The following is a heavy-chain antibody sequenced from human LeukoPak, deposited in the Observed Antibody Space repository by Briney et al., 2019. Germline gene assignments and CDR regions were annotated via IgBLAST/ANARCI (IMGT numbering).Heavy chain of an antibody. CDR2: IYYTWST. Sequence: SETLSLTCTVSGGFISNYYWSWLRQPPAKGLEYIGYIYYTWSTNYNLPLKSQGTISLDPSKNQFSLRMSYVTAADTAVYYCARVGVTEMASYYFDYWGQGTLVTVSS. CDR3: ARVGVTEMASYYFDY. D-gene: IGHD5-24*01. J-gene: IGHJ4*02. V-gene: IGHV4-59*01. CDR1: GGFISNYY.